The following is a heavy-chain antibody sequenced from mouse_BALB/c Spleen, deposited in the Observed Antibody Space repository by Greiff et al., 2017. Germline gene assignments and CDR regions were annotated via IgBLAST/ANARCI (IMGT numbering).Heavy chain of an antibody. J-gene: IGHJ2*01. Sequence: EVKLMESGPSLVKPSQTLSLTCSVTGDSITSGYWNWIRKFAGNKLEYMGYISYSGSTYYNPSLKSRISITRDTSKNQYYLQLNSVTTEDTATYYCARFGVTAYYFDYWGQGTTLTVSS. CDR1: GDSITSGY. CDR3: ARFGVTAYYFDY. V-gene: IGHV3-8*02. CDR2: ISYSGST. D-gene: IGHD2-2*01.